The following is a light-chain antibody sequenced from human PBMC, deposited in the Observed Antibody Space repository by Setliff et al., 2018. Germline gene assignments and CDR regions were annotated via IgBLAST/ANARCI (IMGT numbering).Light chain of an antibody. CDR2: EVT. CDR1: SSDVGGYNF. V-gene: IGLV2-14*01. CDR3: SSYTSSSSYV. J-gene: IGLJ1*01. Sequence: QSVLTQPASVSGSPGQSITISCTGTSSDVGGYNFVSWYQQHPGKAPKVMIYEVTNRPSGVSNRFSGSKSGNTASLTISGLQAEDEADYYSSSYTSSSSYVFGTGTKVTVL.